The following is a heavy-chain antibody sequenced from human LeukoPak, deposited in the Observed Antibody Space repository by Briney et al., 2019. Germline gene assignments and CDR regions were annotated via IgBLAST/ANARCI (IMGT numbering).Heavy chain of an antibody. CDR2: IYYSGST. J-gene: IGHJ4*02. CDR1: GGSISSYY. V-gene: IGHV4-59*01. Sequence: SETLSLTGTVSGGSISSYYWSWIRQPPGKGLEWIGYIYYSGSTNYNPSLKSRVTISVDTSKNQFSLKLSSVTAADTAVYYCARAVAAAGFFDYWGQGTLVTVSS. D-gene: IGHD6-13*01. CDR3: ARAVAAAGFFDY.